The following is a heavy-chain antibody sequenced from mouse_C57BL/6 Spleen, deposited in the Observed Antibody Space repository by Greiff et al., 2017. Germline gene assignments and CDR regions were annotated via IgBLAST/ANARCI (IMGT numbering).Heavy chain of an antibody. J-gene: IGHJ1*03. CDR2: FYPGSGSI. CDR1: GYTFTEYT. Sequence: QVQLKESGAELVKPGASVKLSCKASGYTFTEYTIHWVKQRSGQGLEWIGWFYPGSGSIKYNEKFKDKATLTADKSSSTAYMELSRLTSEDSAVYFCARHGKRGYFDVWGTGTTVTVSS. V-gene: IGHV1-62-2*01. CDR3: ARHGKRGYFDV.